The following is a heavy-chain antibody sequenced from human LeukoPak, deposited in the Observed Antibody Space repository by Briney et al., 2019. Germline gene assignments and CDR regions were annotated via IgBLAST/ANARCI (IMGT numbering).Heavy chain of an antibody. Sequence: PSETLSLTCTVSGGSISGSSYYWGWIRQPPGKGLEWIGSIYYSGSTYYNPSLKSRVTISVDTSKNQFSLKLSSVTAADTAVYYCARIAVAALALPAFDYWGQGTLVTVSS. CDR1: GGSISGSSYY. CDR2: IYYSGST. D-gene: IGHD6-19*01. J-gene: IGHJ4*02. V-gene: IGHV4-39*07. CDR3: ARIAVAALALPAFDY.